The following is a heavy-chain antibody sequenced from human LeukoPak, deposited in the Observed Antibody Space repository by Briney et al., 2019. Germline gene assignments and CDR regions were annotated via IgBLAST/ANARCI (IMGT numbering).Heavy chain of an antibody. D-gene: IGHD4-11*01. CDR2: ISGSGGST. CDR3: AKAPGMTTVYFGMDV. CDR1: GFTFSSYA. J-gene: IGHJ6*02. Sequence: GGSLRLSCAASGFTFSSYAMSWVRQAPGKGLEWVSAISGSGGSTYYADSVKGRFTISRDNSKNALYLQMNSLRAEDTAVYYCAKAPGMTTVYFGMDVWGQGTTVTVSS. V-gene: IGHV3-23*01.